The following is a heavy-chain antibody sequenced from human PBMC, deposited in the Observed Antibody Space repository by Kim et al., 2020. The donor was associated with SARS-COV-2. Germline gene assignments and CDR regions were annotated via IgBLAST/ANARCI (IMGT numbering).Heavy chain of an antibody. Sequence: GGSLRLSCAASGFTFNTYAMHWVRQAPGKGLEWVAVIWSNEVIKYYADSVKGRFTVSRDNSKSTLYLQMNTLRPEDTAVYFCAREVTGNCDFWGQGTLVTVSP. V-gene: IGHV3-33*01. D-gene: IGHD7-27*01. J-gene: IGHJ4*02. CDR3: AREVTGNCDF. CDR2: IWSNEVIK. CDR1: GFTFNTYA.